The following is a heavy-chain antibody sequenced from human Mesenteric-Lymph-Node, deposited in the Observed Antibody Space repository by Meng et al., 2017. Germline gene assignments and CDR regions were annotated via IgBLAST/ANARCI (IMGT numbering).Heavy chain of an antibody. CDR1: GGTFSSYA. J-gene: IGHJ4*02. CDR2: IIPIFGTA. Sequence: SVKVSCKASGGTFSSYAISWVRQAPGQGLEWMGGIIPIFGTANYAQKFQGRVTITADKSTSTAYMELSSLRSEDTAVYYCARDPTAYCGGDCYSGNWGQGTLVTVSS. D-gene: IGHD2-21*02. V-gene: IGHV1-69*06. CDR3: ARDPTAYCGGDCYSGN.